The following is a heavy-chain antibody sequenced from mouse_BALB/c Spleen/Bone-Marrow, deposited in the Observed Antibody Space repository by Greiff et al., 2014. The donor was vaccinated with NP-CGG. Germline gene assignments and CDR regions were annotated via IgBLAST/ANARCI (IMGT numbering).Heavy chain of an antibody. CDR2: INPYNGDT. V-gene: IGHV1-37*01. CDR3: GSFGPAY. CDR1: GYSFTDNF. Sequence: EVQLQQSVPELVKPGASVKISCKASGYSFTDNFMHWVKQSHGKSLEWIGRINPYNGDTFYNQKFKGKATLTVDKSSSTAHMELLSLTSEDSAVYYCGSFGPAYWGHGTLVTVSA. J-gene: IGHJ3*01.